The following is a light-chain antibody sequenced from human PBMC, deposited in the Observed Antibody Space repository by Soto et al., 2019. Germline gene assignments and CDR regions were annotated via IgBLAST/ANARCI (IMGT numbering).Light chain of an antibody. CDR3: QSYDSSLSGLYV. J-gene: IGLJ1*01. V-gene: IGLV1-40*01. CDR2: ADT. CDR1: SSNIGSYT. Sequence: QSVLTQPPSASGTPGQRVTISCSGSSSNIGSYTVNWYQQLPGTAPKLLIFADTKRPSGVPDRFSGSKSGTSASLAITGLQAEDEADYYCQSYDSSLSGLYVFGTGTKGTVL.